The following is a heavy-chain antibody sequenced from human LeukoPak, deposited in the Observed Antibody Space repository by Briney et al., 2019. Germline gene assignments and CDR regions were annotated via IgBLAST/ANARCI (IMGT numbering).Heavy chain of an antibody. CDR2: IYYSGST. Sequence: PSETLSLTCTVSGGSISSYYWSWIRQPPGKGLEWIGYIYYSGSTNYNPSLKSRATISVDTSKNQFSLKLSSVTAADTAVYYCARIKYCSSTSCSFHLDYWGQGTLVTVSS. J-gene: IGHJ4*02. CDR1: GGSISSYY. CDR3: ARIKYCSSTSCSFHLDY. V-gene: IGHV4-59*01. D-gene: IGHD2-2*01.